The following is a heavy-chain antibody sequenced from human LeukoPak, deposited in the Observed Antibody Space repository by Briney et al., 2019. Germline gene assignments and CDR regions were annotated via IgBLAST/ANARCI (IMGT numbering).Heavy chain of an antibody. CDR3: ARVYYYGSGSLDY. D-gene: IGHD3-10*01. CDR1: GFTFSSYW. J-gene: IGHJ4*02. CDR2: IKQDGSEK. V-gene: IGHV3-7*01. Sequence: QPGGSLRLSCAASGFTFSSYWMSWVRQAPGKGLEWVANIKQDGSEKYYVDSVKGRFTISRDNAKNSLYLQMNSLRAEDTAVYYCARVYYYGSGSLDYWGQGTLVTVSS.